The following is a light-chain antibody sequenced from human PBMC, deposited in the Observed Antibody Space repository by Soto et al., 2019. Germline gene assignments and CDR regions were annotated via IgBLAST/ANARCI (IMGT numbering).Light chain of an antibody. CDR2: AAS. J-gene: IGKJ2*01. Sequence: DIQMTQSPSSLSASVGDRVTITCRASQSISSYLNWYQQKPGKAPKLLIYAASSLQSGVPSRFSGSGSGTDFTLTISSLQPEDFETYYCQQSYSTLGYTFGQGTKLEIK. CDR3: QQSYSTLGYT. V-gene: IGKV1-39*01. CDR1: QSISSY.